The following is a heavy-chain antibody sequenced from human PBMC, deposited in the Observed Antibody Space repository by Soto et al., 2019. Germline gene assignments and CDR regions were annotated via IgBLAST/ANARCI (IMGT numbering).Heavy chain of an antibody. J-gene: IGHJ5*02. CDR3: AREASVAALNWFGP. Sequence: GRPLRLSCAASGFTFGQFALNWVRQAPGKGLEWVAVILYDGSIEHYADSVKGRFSVSRDNSKNTVYLQMDSLTPEDTGVYYCAREASVAALNWFGPWGQGTPVTVSS. D-gene: IGHD6-6*01. V-gene: IGHV3-30-3*01. CDR2: ILYDGSIE. CDR1: GFTFGQFA.